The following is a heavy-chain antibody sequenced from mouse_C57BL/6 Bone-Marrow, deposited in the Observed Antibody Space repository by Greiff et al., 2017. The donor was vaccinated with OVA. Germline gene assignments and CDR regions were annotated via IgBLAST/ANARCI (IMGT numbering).Heavy chain of an antibody. CDR2: IYPGGGYT. V-gene: IGHV1-63*01. J-gene: IGHJ2*01. CDR1: GYTFTNYW. CDR3: AREGYGSSFDY. Sequence: QVQLQQSGAELVRPGTSVKMSCKASGYTFTNYWIGWAKQRPGHGLEWIGDIYPGGGYTNYNEKFKGKATPTADKSSSTAYMQFSSLTSEDSAIYYGAREGYGSSFDYWGQGTTLTVSS. D-gene: IGHD1-1*01.